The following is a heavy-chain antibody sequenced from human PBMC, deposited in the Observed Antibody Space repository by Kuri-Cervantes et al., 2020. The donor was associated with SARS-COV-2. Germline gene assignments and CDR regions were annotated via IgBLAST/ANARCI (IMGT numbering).Heavy chain of an antibody. CDR2: FYYRGST. Sequence: SETLSLTCTVSGGPISNSNYYWGWIRQPPGKGLEWIGSFYYRGSTYYNPSLTSRVTISVDTSKNQFSLKLSSVTAADTAVYYCARRSTSITIFGVVNINPFDYWGQGTLVTVSS. J-gene: IGHJ4*02. D-gene: IGHD3-3*01. V-gene: IGHV4-39*01. CDR1: GGPISNSNYY. CDR3: ARRSTSITIFGVVNINPFDY.